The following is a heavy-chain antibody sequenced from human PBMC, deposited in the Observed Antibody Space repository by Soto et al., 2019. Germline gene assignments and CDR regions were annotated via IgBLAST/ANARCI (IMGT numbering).Heavy chain of an antibody. CDR3: ARVGSSSCPIDC. Sequence: QVQLVQSGAEVTTPGASVKVSCKASGYTFTTYDISWVRQAPGQGLEWMGWISAYNGNTNYAQRLQGRVTITTDTSTSPTDMELRSLKSDDTAVYYCARVGSSSCPIDCWGQGTLVTGSS. J-gene: IGHJ4*02. CDR1: GYTFTTYD. V-gene: IGHV1-18*01. CDR2: ISAYNGNT. D-gene: IGHD6-6*01.